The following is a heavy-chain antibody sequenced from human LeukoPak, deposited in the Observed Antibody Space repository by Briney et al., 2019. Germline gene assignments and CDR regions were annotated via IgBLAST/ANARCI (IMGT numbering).Heavy chain of an antibody. Sequence: GGSLRLSCAASGFTFSSYAMSWVRQAPGKGLEWVSAISGSGGSTYYADSMKGRFTISRDNSKNTLYLQMNSLRAEDTAVYYCAKDYIWGSYRPAYYFDYWGQGTLVTVSS. J-gene: IGHJ4*02. CDR1: GFTFSSYA. CDR2: ISGSGGST. CDR3: AKDYIWGSYRPAYYFDY. D-gene: IGHD3-16*02. V-gene: IGHV3-23*01.